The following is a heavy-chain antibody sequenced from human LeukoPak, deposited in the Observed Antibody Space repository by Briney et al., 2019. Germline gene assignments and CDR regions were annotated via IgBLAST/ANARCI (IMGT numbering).Heavy chain of an antibody. D-gene: IGHD7-27*01. Sequence: PSETLSLTCAVYGGSFSGYYWSWIRQPPGKGLEWIGEINHSGSTNYNPSLKSRVTISVDTSKNQFSLKLSSVTAADTAVYYCAGENLSPNWGYDYWGQGTLVTVSS. CDR1: GGSFSGYY. V-gene: IGHV4-34*01. CDR3: AGENLSPNWGYDY. CDR2: INHSGST. J-gene: IGHJ4*02.